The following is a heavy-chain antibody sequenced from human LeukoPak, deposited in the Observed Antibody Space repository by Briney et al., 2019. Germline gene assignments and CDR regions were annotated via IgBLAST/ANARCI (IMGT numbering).Heavy chain of an antibody. CDR2: ISSSSSHI. CDR1: GFTFSSYT. J-gene: IGHJ4*02. V-gene: IGHV3-21*01. Sequence: GGSLRLSCAASGFTFSSYTMNWVRQAQGKGLEWVSSISSSSSHIYYADSVKGRFTISRDNAKNSLYLQMNSLRAEDTAVYYCARDLAAAGGGTHYWGQGTLVTVSS. D-gene: IGHD6-13*01. CDR3: ARDLAAAGGGTHY.